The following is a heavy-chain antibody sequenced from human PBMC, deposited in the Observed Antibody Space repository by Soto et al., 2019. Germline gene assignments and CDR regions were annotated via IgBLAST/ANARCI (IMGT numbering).Heavy chain of an antibody. V-gene: IGHV5-51*01. Sequence: PGESLKISCKGSGYSFTSYWIGWVRQMPGKGLEWMGIIYPGDSDTRYSPPFQGQVTISADKSISTAYLQWSSLKASDTAMYYRTRSPLSNYWFDPWGQGTLVTVSS. D-gene: IGHD4-4*01. J-gene: IGHJ5*02. CDR3: TRSPLSNYWFDP. CDR1: GYSFTSYW. CDR2: IYPGDSDT.